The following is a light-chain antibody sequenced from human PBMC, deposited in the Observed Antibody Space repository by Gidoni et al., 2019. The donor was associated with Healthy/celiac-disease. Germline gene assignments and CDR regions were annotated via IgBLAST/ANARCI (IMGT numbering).Light chain of an antibody. Sequence: DIVMTQSPLSLPVTPGEPASISCRSSQCLLHSNGYNYLDWYLQKPGQSPQLLIYLGSNRASGVPDRFSGSGSGTDFTLKISRVEAEDVGVYYCMQALQTPNTFGQXTKVEIK. CDR1: QCLLHSNGYNY. CDR3: MQALQTPNT. CDR2: LGS. J-gene: IGKJ1*01. V-gene: IGKV2-28*01.